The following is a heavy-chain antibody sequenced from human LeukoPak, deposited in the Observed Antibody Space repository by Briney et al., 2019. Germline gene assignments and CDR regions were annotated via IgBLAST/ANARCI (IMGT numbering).Heavy chain of an antibody. CDR1: GGIFNDYS. CDR3: ARDRPRARYFDY. Sequence: SVKVSCKASGGIFNDYSISWVRQAPGQGLEWMGRIIPNLNVPNYAQKFEGRVTITADKSTNTAYMELSSLKSEDTAVYFCARDRPRARYFDYWGQGTLVTVSS. J-gene: IGHJ4*02. CDR2: IIPNLNVP. D-gene: IGHD2-15*01. V-gene: IGHV1-69*04.